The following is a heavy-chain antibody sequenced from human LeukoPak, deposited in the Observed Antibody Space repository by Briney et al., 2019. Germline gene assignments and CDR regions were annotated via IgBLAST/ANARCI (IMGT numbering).Heavy chain of an antibody. Sequence: GGSLRLSCAASGFTFSSYAMSWVRQAPGKGLEWVSAISGSGGSTYYADSVKGRFTISRDNSKNTLYLQMNSLRAEDTAVYYCAKARGGFGELYILPQPFDCWGQGTLVTVSS. CDR3: AKARGGFGELYILPQPFDC. J-gene: IGHJ4*02. V-gene: IGHV3-23*01. D-gene: IGHD3-10*01. CDR2: ISGSGGST. CDR1: GFTFSSYA.